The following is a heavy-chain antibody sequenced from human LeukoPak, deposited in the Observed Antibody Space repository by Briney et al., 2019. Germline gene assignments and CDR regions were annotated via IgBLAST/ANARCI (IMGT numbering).Heavy chain of an antibody. CDR2: INPSGGST. CDR1: GYTFTSYY. V-gene: IGHV1-46*01. CDR3: AGGGHANYYDSSGYYLNWFDP. J-gene: IGHJ5*02. D-gene: IGHD3-22*01. Sequence: HVASVKVSCKASGYTFTSYYMHWVRQAPGQGLEWMGIINPSGGSTSYAQKFQGRVTMTRDMSTSTVYMELSSLRSEDTAVYYCAGGGHANYYDSSGYYLNWFDPWGQGTLVTVSS.